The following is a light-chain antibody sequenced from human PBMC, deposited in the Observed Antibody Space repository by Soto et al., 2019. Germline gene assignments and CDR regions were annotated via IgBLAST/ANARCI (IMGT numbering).Light chain of an antibody. CDR2: DVG. V-gene: IGLV2-14*01. J-gene: IGLJ2*01. CDR3: SSYTTSSTQV. CDR1: SSDVGGYNY. Sequence: QSVLTQPASVSGSPGQSITISCTGTSSDVGGYNYVSWYQHRPGKAPKLMISDVGNRPSGVSNRFSGSKSGNTASLTISGLQAEDEADYYCSSYTTSSTQVFGGGTKLTVL.